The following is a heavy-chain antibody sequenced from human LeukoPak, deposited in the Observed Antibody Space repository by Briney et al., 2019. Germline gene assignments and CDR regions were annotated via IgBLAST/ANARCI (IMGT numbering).Heavy chain of an antibody. V-gene: IGHV3-20*04. Sequence: GGALRLSCTASGFAFDEHGMSWVRQVPGNGLEWVSGINWSGGSTGYADPLRGRFTISRDNAKNSLYLQMDSLRDEDTALYYCARAPITSPFYFDYWGQGTLVTVSS. D-gene: IGHD2-2*01. CDR3: ARAPITSPFYFDY. CDR1: GFAFDEHG. CDR2: INWSGGST. J-gene: IGHJ4*02.